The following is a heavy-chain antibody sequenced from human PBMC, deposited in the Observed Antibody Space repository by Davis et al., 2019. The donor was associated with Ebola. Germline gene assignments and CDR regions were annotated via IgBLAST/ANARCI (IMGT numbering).Heavy chain of an antibody. Sequence: ASVKVSCKASGYTFTSYGISWVRQAPGQGLEWMGWISAYNGNTNYAHKLQGRVTMTTDTSTSTAYMELRSLRSDDTAVYYCARELGYCSSTSCYVDYWGQGTLATVSS. CDR1: GYTFTSYG. V-gene: IGHV1-18*01. D-gene: IGHD2-2*01. CDR3: ARELGYCSSTSCYVDY. CDR2: ISAYNGNT. J-gene: IGHJ4*02.